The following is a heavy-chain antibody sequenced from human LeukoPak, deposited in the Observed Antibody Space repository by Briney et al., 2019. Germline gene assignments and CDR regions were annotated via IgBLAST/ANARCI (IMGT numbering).Heavy chain of an antibody. V-gene: IGHV3-7*01. D-gene: IGHD2-15*01. CDR2: MRQDGNEK. CDR1: GFTFSSYW. J-gene: IGHJ5*02. Sequence: GGSLRLSCVASGFTFSSYWMTWVRQAPGKGLEWVANMRQDGNEKYYVDSVRGRFTISRDNAKNSLYLQMNSLRAEDTAVYYCARTKPGYCSGGSCYSRGWFDPWGQGTLVTVSS. CDR3: ARTKPGYCSGGSCYSRGWFDP.